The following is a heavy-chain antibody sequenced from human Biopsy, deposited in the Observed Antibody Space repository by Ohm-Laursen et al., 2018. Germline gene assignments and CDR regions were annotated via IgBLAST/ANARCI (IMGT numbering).Heavy chain of an antibody. CDR2: INAKTGDT. J-gene: IGHJ5*02. Sequence: GSSVKVSCKASGYTFTGYHVHWVRQAPGHGLEWMGWINAKTGDTNYAQKFQGRVTMTRDTSISTAYVDLSSLRSDDTVVYYCTRGGYYYDSLAYYYWFDPWGQGTLVTVSS. V-gene: IGHV1-2*02. CDR3: TRGGYYYDSLAYYYWFDP. D-gene: IGHD3-22*01. CDR1: GYTFTGYH.